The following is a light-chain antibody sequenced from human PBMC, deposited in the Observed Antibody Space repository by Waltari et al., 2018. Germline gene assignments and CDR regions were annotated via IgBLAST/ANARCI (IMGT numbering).Light chain of an antibody. J-gene: IGLJ2*01. CDR2: EVS. CDR3: CSYAGSSTHVV. Sequence: QSALTQPASVSGSPGQSITISCTGTSSDVGSYNLVSWYQQHPGKAPKLMIYEVSKRPSGVSNSFSGSKSGNTASLTISGLQAEDEADYYCCSYAGSSTHVVFGGGTKLTVL. CDR1: SSDVGSYNL. V-gene: IGLV2-23*02.